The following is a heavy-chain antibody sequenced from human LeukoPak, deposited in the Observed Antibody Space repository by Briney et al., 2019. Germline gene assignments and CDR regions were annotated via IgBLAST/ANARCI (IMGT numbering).Heavy chain of an antibody. V-gene: IGHV3-21*01. CDR1: GFTFSSYS. Sequence: GGSLRLSCAASGFTFSSYSMNWVRQAPGKGLEWVSSISSSSSYIYYADSVKGRFTISRDNAKNSLYLQMNSLRAEDTAVYYCARDSLHGSGCYVGYYYYMDVWGKGTTVTVSS. CDR2: ISSSSSYI. D-gene: IGHD6-19*01. CDR3: ARDSLHGSGCYVGYYYYMDV. J-gene: IGHJ6*03.